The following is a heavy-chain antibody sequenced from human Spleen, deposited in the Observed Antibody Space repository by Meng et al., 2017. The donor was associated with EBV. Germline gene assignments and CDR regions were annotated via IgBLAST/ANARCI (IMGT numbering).Heavy chain of an antibody. Sequence: VLPVESRGALAQAGGSLRRACAASGFTFSSYWMHWVRQAPGKGLEWVSRTNENGAITTYADSVKGRFTISRDNAKNTLFLQMNSLRAEDTAVYFCSRDLAGSDDYWGQGTLVTVSS. CDR3: SRDLAGSDDY. D-gene: IGHD1-14*01. J-gene: IGHJ4*02. V-gene: IGHV3-74*03. CDR2: TNENGAIT. CDR1: GFTFSSYW.